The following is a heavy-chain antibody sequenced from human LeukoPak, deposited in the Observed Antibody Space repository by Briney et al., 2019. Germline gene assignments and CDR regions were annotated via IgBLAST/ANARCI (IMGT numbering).Heavy chain of an antibody. CDR3: VRQSRWAYSFDY. CDR1: GFTFSSYG. V-gene: IGHV3-23*01. Sequence: GGSLRLSCAASGFTFSSYGMSWVRQAPGKGLEWVSAISGSGGSTYYADSVKGRFTISRDNSKNTLYLQMNSLRAEDTAVYYCVRQSRWAYSFDYWGQGALVTVSS. D-gene: IGHD2-21*01. J-gene: IGHJ4*02. CDR2: ISGSGGST.